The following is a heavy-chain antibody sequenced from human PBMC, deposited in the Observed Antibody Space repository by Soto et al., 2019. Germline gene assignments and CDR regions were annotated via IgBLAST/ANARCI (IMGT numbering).Heavy chain of an antibody. CDR1: GFTFSSYG. V-gene: IGHV3-30*18. D-gene: IGHD6-13*01. J-gene: IGHJ4*02. CDR3: AKGGHPSSSWPTVDY. Sequence: VGSLRLSCAASGFTFSSYGMHWVRQAPGKGLEWVAVISYDGSNKYYADSVKGRFTISRDNSKNTLYLQMNSLRAEDTAVYYCAKGGHPSSSWPTVDYWGQGTLVTVSS. CDR2: ISYDGSNK.